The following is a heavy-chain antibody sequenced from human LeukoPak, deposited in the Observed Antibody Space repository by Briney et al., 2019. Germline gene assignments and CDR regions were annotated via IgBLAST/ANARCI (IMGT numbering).Heavy chain of an antibody. CDR1: GYTFTSYY. CDR2: INPHSGAT. D-gene: IGHD3-10*01. V-gene: IGHV1-2*02. Sequence: ASVKVSCKASGYTFTSYYMHWVRQAPGQGPEWMGWINPHSGATNYAQKFQGRVTMTRDTFISTAFMELSSLRSDDTAMYYCSRDLLMYYSGSGESTWGQGTQVTVSS. J-gene: IGHJ5*02. CDR3: SRDLLMYYSGSGEST.